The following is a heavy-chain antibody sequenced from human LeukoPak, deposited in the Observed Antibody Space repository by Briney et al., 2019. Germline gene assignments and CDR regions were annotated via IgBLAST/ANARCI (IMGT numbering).Heavy chain of an antibody. D-gene: IGHD2-15*01. J-gene: IGHJ4*02. CDR3: ARIFMADCSGGSCYHPDFDY. CDR1: GYSFTNYW. V-gene: IGHV5-51*01. Sequence: GESLKISCKGSGYSFTNYWIGWVRQMPGKGLEWMGIVYPGDSDSRYSPSFQGQVTISADKSISTAYLQWSSLKASDTAMYYCARIFMADCSGGSCYHPDFDYWGQGTLVTVSP. CDR2: VYPGDSDS.